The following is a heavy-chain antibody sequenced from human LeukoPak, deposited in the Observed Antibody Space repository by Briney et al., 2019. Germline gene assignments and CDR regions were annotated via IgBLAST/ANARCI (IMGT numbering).Heavy chain of an antibody. CDR3: ARRYNWNYRYFDY. CDR2: ISYDGSNK. CDR1: GFTFSSYA. Sequence: GGSLRLSCAASGFTFSSYAMHWVRRAPGKGLEWVAVISYDGSNKYYADSVKGRFTISRDNSKNTLYLQMNSLRAEDTAVFYCARRYNWNYRYFDYWGQGTLVTVSS. D-gene: IGHD1-7*01. V-gene: IGHV3-30*01. J-gene: IGHJ4*02.